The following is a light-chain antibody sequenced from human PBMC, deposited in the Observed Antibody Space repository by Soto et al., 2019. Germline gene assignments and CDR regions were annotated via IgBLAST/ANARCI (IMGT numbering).Light chain of an antibody. CDR1: QSVSSSY. J-gene: IGKJ1*01. CDR3: QQYGSSPRT. CDR2: GAS. Sequence: EIVLTQSPGTLSLSHGERATLSCRASQSVSSSYLAWYQQKPGQAPRLLIYGASSRPTGIPDRFSGSGSGTDFTLTISRLEPEDFAVYYCQQYGSSPRTFGQGTKVDNK. V-gene: IGKV3-20*01.